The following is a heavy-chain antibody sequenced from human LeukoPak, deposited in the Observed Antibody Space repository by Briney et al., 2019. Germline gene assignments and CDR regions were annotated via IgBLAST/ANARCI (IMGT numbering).Heavy chain of an antibody. CDR2: FDPDKSET. V-gene: IGHV1-24*01. CDR1: GYTFTGYY. D-gene: IGHD2-21*02. J-gene: IGHJ3*02. CDR3: ATVLGGMVSAIHPFDM. Sequence: GASVKVSCKASGYTFTGYYMHWVRQAPGKGLEWMGGFDPDKSETIYAQKFQGRVTMTDDTSTDTAYLELSSLRSDDTAVYYCATVLGGMVSAIHPFDMWGQGTMVTVSS.